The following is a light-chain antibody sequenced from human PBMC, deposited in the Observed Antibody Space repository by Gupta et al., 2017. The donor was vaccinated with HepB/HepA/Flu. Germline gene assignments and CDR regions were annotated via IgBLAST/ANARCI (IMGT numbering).Light chain of an antibody. CDR1: SSKIRSNP. V-gene: IGLV1-44*01. Sequence: QSVLIQPPSASGTPGQRVTIACSGSSSKIRSNPVSWYQQFPGTAPQLLIYSNNQRPSGVPDRFSGSKSGNTASLAISGLQAEDEADYYCSTWDDSLNGYVFGTGTKVTVL. CDR3: STWDDSLNGYV. CDR2: SNN. J-gene: IGLJ1*01.